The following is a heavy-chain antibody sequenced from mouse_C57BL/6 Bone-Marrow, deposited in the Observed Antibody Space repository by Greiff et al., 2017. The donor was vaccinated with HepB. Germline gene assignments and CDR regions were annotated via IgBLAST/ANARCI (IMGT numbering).Heavy chain of an antibody. CDR1: GFTFSSYG. CDR2: ISSGGSYT. D-gene: IGHD2-4*01. CDR3: ARGGVDYDDY. Sequence: DVKLVESGGDLVKPGGSLKLSCAASGFTFSSYGMSWVRQTPDKRLEWVATISSGGSYTYYPDSVKGRFTISRDNAKNTLYLQMSSLKSEDTAMYYCARGGVDYDDYWGKGTTLTVSS. J-gene: IGHJ2*01. V-gene: IGHV5-6*02.